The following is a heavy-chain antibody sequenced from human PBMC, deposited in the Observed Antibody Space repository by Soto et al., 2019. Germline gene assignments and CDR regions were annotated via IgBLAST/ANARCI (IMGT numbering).Heavy chain of an antibody. D-gene: IGHD3-3*01. J-gene: IGHJ4*02. CDR1: GFTVSSNY. Sequence: GGSLRLSCAASGFTVSSNYMSWVRQAPGKGLEWVSVIYSGGSTYYADSVKGRFTISRDNSKNTLYLQMNSLRAEDTAVYYCARDFLLGDFWSGSNYFDYWGQGTLVTVSS. V-gene: IGHV3-66*01. CDR2: IYSGGST. CDR3: ARDFLLGDFWSGSNYFDY.